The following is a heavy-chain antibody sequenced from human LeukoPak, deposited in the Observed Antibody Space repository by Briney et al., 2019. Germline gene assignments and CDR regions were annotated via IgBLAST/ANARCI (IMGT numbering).Heavy chain of an antibody. J-gene: IGHJ4*02. D-gene: IGHD2/OR15-2a*01. CDR2: IYYSGTT. Sequence: PSETLSLTCTVSGGSVNSGSYYWSWIRQPPGKGLEWIGDIYYSGTTNYNPSLKSRVTMSVDTSENQFSLKLNSATAADTAVYYCARRLSTRSYYLDDWGQGTLVTVSS. CDR3: ARRLSTRSYYLDD. V-gene: IGHV4-61*01. CDR1: GGSVNSGSYY.